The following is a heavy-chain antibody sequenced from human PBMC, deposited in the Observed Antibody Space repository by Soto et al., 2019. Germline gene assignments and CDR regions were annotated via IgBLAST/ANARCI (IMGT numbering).Heavy chain of an antibody. CDR1: GYTFPNYG. V-gene: IGHV1-18*01. CDR3: AREQYCGGDCYSDFDYYYYGMDV. D-gene: IGHD2-21*02. CDR2: ISAYSGNT. J-gene: IGHJ6*01. Sequence: QVQLVQSVAEVKKPGASVKVSCKASGYTFPNYGISWVRQAPGQGLEWMGWISAYSGNTNYAQKLQGRVTMTTDTSTSTAYLELRSLRSDDTAVYYCAREQYCGGDCYSDFDYYYYGMDVWGQGTTVTVSS.